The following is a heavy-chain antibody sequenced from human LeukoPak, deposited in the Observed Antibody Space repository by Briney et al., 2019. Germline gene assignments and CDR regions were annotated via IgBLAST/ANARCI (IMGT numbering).Heavy chain of an antibody. CDR3: AKDLSGGSLYYFDY. CDR1: GFTFSSYA. Sequence: GGSLRLSCAASGFTFSSYAMSWVRQAPGKGLEWVSAISGSGGSTYYADSVKGRSTISRDNSKNTLYLQMNSLRAEDTAVYYCAKDLSGGSLYYFDYWGQGTLVTVSS. D-gene: IGHD1-26*01. CDR2: ISGSGGST. J-gene: IGHJ4*02. V-gene: IGHV3-23*01.